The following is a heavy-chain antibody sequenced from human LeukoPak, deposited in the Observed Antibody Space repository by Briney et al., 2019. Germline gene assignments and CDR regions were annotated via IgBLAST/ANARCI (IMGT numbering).Heavy chain of an antibody. CDR2: TSSSGSTI. CDR1: GFTFSDYY. CDR3: ARDDHSSGWYGDFDY. V-gene: IGHV3-11*01. Sequence: GGSLRLSCAASGFTFSDYYMSWIRQAPGKGLEWVSYTSSSGSTIYYADSVKGRFTISRDNAKNSLYLQMNSLRAEDTAVYYCARDDHSSGWYGDFDYWGRGTLVTVSS. D-gene: IGHD6-19*01. J-gene: IGHJ4*02.